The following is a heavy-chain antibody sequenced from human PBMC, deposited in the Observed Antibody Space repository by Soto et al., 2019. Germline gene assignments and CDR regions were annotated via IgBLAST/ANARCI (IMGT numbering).Heavy chain of an antibody. D-gene: IGHD6-6*01. CDR1: GFTFSSYA. CDR3: ARDEYCSSSALDF. CDR2: ISYDGSYK. Sequence: GGSLRLSCAASGFTFSSYAMHWVRQAPGKGLEWVAVISYDGSYKYYADSVKGRFTISRDNSKNTLYLQMNSLRAEDTAVYYCARDEYCSSSALDFWGQGTMVTVSS. V-gene: IGHV3-30*04. J-gene: IGHJ4*02.